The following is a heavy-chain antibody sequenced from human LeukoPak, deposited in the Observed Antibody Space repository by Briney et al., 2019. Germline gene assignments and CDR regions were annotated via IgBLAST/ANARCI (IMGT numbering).Heavy chain of an antibody. CDR3: ARRRGTLCGGNCQRRVFNFDS. D-gene: IGHD2-21*02. CDR1: VNPMGVGSN. V-gene: IGHV4-39*07. J-gene: IGHJ4*02. Sequence: SKTRPLPGLFSVNPMGVGSNFWAGTRNPPGRGLGWLGNIYPGGSSYYTPSVESRVTMSIDMSKKQFSLKLRSVTAADTAVYYCARRRGTLCGGNCQRRVFNFDSWGQGTLVTVSS. CDR2: IYPGGSS.